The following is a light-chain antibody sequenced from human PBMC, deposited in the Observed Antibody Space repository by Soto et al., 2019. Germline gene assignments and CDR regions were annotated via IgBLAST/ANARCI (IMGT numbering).Light chain of an antibody. V-gene: IGLV2-8*01. J-gene: IGLJ2*01. CDR2: EVS. CDR1: SSDVGGYNY. Sequence: QSALTQPPSASGSPGQSVTITYTGTSSDVGGYNYVSWYQQLPGKAPKLMIYEVSKRPSGVPDRFSGSKSGNTASLTVSGLQAEDEADYYCSSYAGSNNVVFGGGTKLTVL. CDR3: SSYAGSNNVV.